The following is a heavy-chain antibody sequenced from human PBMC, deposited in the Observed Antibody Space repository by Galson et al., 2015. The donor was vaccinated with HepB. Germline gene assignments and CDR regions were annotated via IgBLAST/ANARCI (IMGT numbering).Heavy chain of an antibody. CDR1: DFTVSGNF. CDR3: ASASGYTNNLFFDY. CDR2: IYGGGRT. V-gene: IGHV3-66*01. D-gene: IGHD6-13*01. Sequence: SLRLSCAASDFTVSGNFMTWVRQAPGKGLEWVSVIYGGGRTIFADTVEGRVTLSRDKSKNTLYLHMDYLRAEDTAIYYCASASGYTNNLFFDYWGQGTLVTVSS. J-gene: IGHJ4*02.